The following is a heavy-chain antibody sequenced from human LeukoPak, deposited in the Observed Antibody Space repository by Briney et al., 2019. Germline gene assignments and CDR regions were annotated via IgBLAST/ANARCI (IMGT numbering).Heavy chain of an antibody. CDR1: GFTFSSYG. V-gene: IGHV3-33*01. D-gene: IGHD1-26*01. Sequence: GGSLRLSCAASGFTFSSYGMHWVRQAPGKGLEWVAVIWYDGSNKYYADSVKGRFTISRDNSKNTLYLQMNSLRAEDTAVYYCARDLNSGSYSFDYWGQGTLVTVSS. CDR2: IWYDGSNK. CDR3: ARDLNSGSYSFDY. J-gene: IGHJ4*02.